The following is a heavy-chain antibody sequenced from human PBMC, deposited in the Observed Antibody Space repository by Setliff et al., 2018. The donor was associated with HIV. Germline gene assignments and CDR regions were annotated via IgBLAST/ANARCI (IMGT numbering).Heavy chain of an antibody. CDR1: GDSISSGGYY. V-gene: IGHV4-31*11. Sequence: SETLSLTCAVSGDSISSGGYYWSWIRQHPGKGLEWIGYIFYSGNTCFHPSLKCRVTRSVDTSKNQFSLKLSSVTAADTAVYYCARGAAYYSDSSGWGDAFDIWGQGAMVTVSS. CDR3: ARGAAYYSDSSGWGDAFDI. CDR2: IFYSGNT. J-gene: IGHJ3*02. D-gene: IGHD3-22*01.